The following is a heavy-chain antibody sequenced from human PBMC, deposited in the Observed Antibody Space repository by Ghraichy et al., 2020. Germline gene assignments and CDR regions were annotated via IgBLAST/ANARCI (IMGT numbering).Heavy chain of an antibody. J-gene: IGHJ6*02. CDR3: ARGFPELISYYYYGMDV. V-gene: IGHV4-31*03. D-gene: IGHD1-26*01. CDR1: GGSISSGGYY. CDR2: IYYSGST. Sequence: SETLSLTCTVSGGSISSGGYYWSWIRQHPGKGLEWIGYIYYSGSTYYNPSLKSRVTISVDTSKNQFSLKLSSVTAADTAVYYCARGFPELISYYYYGMDVWGQGTTVTVSS.